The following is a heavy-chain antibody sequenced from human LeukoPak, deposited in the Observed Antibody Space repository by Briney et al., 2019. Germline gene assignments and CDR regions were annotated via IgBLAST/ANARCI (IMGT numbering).Heavy chain of an antibody. CDR3: AYNSDSSGYYAPLFDY. D-gene: IGHD3-22*01. J-gene: IGHJ4*02. CDR2: ISYDGSNK. V-gene: IGHV3-30-3*01. Sequence: GGSLRLSCAASGFTFSSYAMHWVRPAPGKGLEWVAVISYDGSNKYYADSVKGRFTISRDNSKNTLYLQMNSLRAEDTAVYYCAYNSDSSGYYAPLFDYWGQGTLVTVSS. CDR1: GFTFSSYA.